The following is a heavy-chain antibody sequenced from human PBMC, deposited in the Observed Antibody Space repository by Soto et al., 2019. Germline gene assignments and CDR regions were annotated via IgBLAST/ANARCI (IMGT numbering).Heavy chain of an antibody. CDR2: INPKSGGT. D-gene: IGHD2-8*01. CDR3: ARGDSTDCSNGVCSFFYNHDMDV. V-gene: IGHV1-2*04. CDR1: CYSFTDYH. J-gene: IGHJ6*02. Sequence: ASVQVSCKACCYSFTDYHIHWVRQAPGQGLEWLGRINPKSGGTSTAQKFQGWVTMTTDTSISTASMELTRLTSDDTAIYYCARGDSTDCSNGVCSFFYNHDMDVWGQGTTVTVSS.